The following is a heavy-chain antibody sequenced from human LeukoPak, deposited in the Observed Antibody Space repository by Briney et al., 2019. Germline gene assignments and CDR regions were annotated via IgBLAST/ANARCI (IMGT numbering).Heavy chain of an antibody. CDR3: AISTMVRGVIWYFDY. J-gene: IGHJ4*02. CDR1: GYTFTSYD. CDR2: INPNSGGT. D-gene: IGHD3-10*01. V-gene: IGHV1-2*02. Sequence: ASVKVSCKTSGYTFTSYDLNWVRQAPGQGLEWMGWINPNSGGTNYAQKFQGRVTMTRDTSISTAYMELSRLRSDDTAVYYCAISTMVRGVIWYFDYWGQGTLVTVSS.